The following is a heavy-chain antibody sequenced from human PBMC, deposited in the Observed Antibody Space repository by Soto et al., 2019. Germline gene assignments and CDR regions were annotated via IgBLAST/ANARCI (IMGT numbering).Heavy chain of an antibody. CDR3: ARDAGKRIFTMIRAPGVGRDAFDI. Sequence: SVKVSCKASGGTFSSYAISWVRQAPGQGLEWMGGIIPIFGTANYAQKFQGRVTITADESTSTAYMELSSLRSEDTAVYYCARDAGKRIFTMIRAPGVGRDAFDIWGQGTMVTVSS. D-gene: IGHD3-22*01. CDR1: GGTFSSYA. V-gene: IGHV1-69*13. CDR2: IIPIFGTA. J-gene: IGHJ3*02.